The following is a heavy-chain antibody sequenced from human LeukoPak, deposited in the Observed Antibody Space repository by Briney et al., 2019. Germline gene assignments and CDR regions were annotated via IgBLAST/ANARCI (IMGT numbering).Heavy chain of an antibody. Sequence: GGSLRLSCAASGFTFSSYAMSWVRQAPRKGLEWVARITASGTENYAAPVKARFTASRDDSKTTVYLQMKSLTTDDTAVYYCTTAPTRTWLPYFGYWGQGTVVTVSS. CDR3: TTAPTRTWLPYFGY. CDR1: GFTFSSYA. J-gene: IGHJ4*02. V-gene: IGHV3-15*01. D-gene: IGHD5-24*01. CDR2: ITASGTE.